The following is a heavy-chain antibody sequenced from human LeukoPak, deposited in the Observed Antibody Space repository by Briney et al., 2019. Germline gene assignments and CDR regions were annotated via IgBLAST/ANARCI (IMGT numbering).Heavy chain of an antibody. Sequence: SETLSLTCSVSGGSISTYYWSRIRQPAGKGLEWIAQIHTSGSTNFNPSLKSRVSISMDTPNNQFPLMISSVTAADTAIYYCAGRGLSTGWTFDYWGHGTLVTVSS. CDR3: AGRGLSTGWTFDY. D-gene: IGHD6-19*01. CDR1: GGSISTYY. CDR2: IHTSGST. J-gene: IGHJ4*01. V-gene: IGHV4-4*07.